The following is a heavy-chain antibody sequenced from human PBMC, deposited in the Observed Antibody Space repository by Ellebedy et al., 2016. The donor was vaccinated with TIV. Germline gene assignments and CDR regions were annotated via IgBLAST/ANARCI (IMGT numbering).Heavy chain of an antibody. Sequence: GESLKISCAASGFTFSNYGMHWVRQAPGRGLEWVAVIWYDGTNKYYADSVKGRFTISRDNSKNTVSLQMTSLRADDTAVYYCARGPEMAHFDYWGQGTPVTVSS. CDR1: GFTFSNYG. J-gene: IGHJ4*02. CDR3: ARGPEMAHFDY. CDR2: IWYDGTNK. D-gene: IGHD5-24*01. V-gene: IGHV3-33*01.